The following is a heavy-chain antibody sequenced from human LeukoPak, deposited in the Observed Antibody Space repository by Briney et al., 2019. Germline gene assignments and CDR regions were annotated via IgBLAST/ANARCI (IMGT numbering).Heavy chain of an antibody. CDR2: IWHDGSHK. Sequence: GRSLRLSCAASGFAFNTYAMHWVRQAPGQGLEWVALIWHDGSHKFYSNSVRGQFTISRDNSKNTVSLQMNNLRPEDTAVYYCAREIFGSGSYPDSWGQGTLVTVSS. V-gene: IGHV3-33*01. D-gene: IGHD3-10*01. CDR3: AREIFGSGSYPDS. J-gene: IGHJ4*02. CDR1: GFAFNTYA.